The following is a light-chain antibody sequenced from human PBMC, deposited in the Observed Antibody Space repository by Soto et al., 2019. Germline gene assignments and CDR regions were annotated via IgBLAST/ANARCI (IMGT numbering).Light chain of an antibody. CDR2: GAS. CDR1: QSISSN. Sequence: EVVMTQSPATLSVSPGERATLSCRASQSISSNLAWYQQKPGQAPRLLIYGASTRASGISARFSGSGSGTDFTLTISSLLSEDFAVYYCQQYDNWPPWTFGQGTKVEIK. V-gene: IGKV3-15*01. CDR3: QQYDNWPPWT. J-gene: IGKJ1*01.